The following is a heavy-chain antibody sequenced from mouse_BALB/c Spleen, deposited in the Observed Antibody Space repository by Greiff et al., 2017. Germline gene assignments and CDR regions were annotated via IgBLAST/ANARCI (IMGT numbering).Heavy chain of an antibody. Sequence: VMLVESGPGLVAPSQSLSITCTVSGFSLTGYGVNWVRQPPGKGLEWLGMIWGDGSTDYNSALKSRLSISKDNSKSQVFLKMNSLQTDDTARYYCARAPHRYDGTWFAYWGQGTLVTVSA. CDR1: GFSLTGYG. CDR2: IWGDGST. J-gene: IGHJ3*01. V-gene: IGHV2-6-7*01. CDR3: ARAPHRYDGTWFAY. D-gene: IGHD2-14*01.